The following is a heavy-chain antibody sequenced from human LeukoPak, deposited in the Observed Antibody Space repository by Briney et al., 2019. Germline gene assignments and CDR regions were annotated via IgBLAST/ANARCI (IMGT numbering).Heavy chain of an antibody. CDR3: ASRGGFGELVSYYYMDV. CDR2: IIPIFGTA. CDR1: GGTFSSYA. D-gene: IGHD3-10*01. J-gene: IGHJ6*03. V-gene: IGHV1-69*13. Sequence: SVKVSCKASGGTFSSYAISWVRQAPGQGLEWMGGIIPIFGTANYAQKFQGRVTITADESTSTAYMELSSLRSEDTAVDYCASRGGFGELVSYYYMDVWGKGTTVTISS.